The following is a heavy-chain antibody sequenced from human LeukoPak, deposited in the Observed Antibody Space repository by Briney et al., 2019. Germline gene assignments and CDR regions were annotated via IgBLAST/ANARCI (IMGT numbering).Heavy chain of an antibody. J-gene: IGHJ4*02. D-gene: IGHD1-26*01. CDR3: AKDLGRYRNNFFDY. CDR2: ISGSGGST. Sequence: PGGSLRLSCTAPGFTFSNYAMSWVRQAPGKGLEWVSAISGSGGSTYYADSVKGRFTISRDNSRHTLYLQMNSLRAEDTAVYYCAKDLGRYRNNFFDYWGQGNLVTVSS. CDR1: GFTFSNYA. V-gene: IGHV3-23*01.